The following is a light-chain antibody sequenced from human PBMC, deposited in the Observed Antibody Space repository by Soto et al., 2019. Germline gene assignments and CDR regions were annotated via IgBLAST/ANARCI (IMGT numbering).Light chain of an antibody. CDR2: GAS. CDR1: QSVSTY. J-gene: IGKJ1*01. Sequence: DIPMTQSPSSLSASVGDIVTITCRASQSVSTYLNWYQQRPGKAPKLLIYGASTLQSGVPSRFSGRGSGTDFTLSISSLQPEDFATYFCQHSYGSPRAFGQGTKVEIK. CDR3: QHSYGSPRA. V-gene: IGKV1-39*01.